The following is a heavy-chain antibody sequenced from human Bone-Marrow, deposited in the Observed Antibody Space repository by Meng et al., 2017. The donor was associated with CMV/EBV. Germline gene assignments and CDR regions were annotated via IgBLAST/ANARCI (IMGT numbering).Heavy chain of an antibody. Sequence: GESLKISCTASGFTFGDYAMSWVRQAPGKGLEWVGFIRSKAYGGTTEYAASVKGRFTISRDDSKSIAYLQMNSLKTEDTAVYYCTGVKGDPRYCSSTSCYSYYFDYWGQGTLVTVSS. CDR2: IRSKAYGGTT. CDR1: GFTFGDYA. D-gene: IGHD2-2*01. J-gene: IGHJ4*02. V-gene: IGHV3-49*04. CDR3: TGVKGDPRYCSSTSCYSYYFDY.